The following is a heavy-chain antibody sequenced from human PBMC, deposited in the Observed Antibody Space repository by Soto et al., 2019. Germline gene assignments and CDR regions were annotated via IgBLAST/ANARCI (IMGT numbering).Heavy chain of an antibody. CDR1: GYTFTGYY. J-gene: IGHJ6*02. CDR3: ARDLGEGSRSSPNYDFYGMDV. D-gene: IGHD6-6*01. CDR2: INPNSGGT. V-gene: IGHV1-2*04. Sequence: ASVKVSCKASGYTFTGYYMHWVRQAPLQVLEWMVCINPNSGGTNYAQKFQGWVTMTRDTYISTAYMELSRLRSDDTAVYYCARDLGEGSRSSPNYDFYGMDVWG.